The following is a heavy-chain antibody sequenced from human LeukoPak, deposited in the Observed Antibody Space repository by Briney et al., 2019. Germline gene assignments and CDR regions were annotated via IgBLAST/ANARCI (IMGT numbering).Heavy chain of an antibody. J-gene: IGHJ4*02. CDR2: MNPNNGKT. CDR3: ARGHVSGGGLYYFNS. D-gene: IGHD2-8*02. Sequence: ASVKVSCKASGYIFTSLDINWVRQAPGQGLEWMGWMNPNNGKTAYAQNFQGRVTITRNTAITTAYMELSSLRSDDTAVYYCARGHVSGGGLYYFNSWCQGTLVTVTS. CDR1: GYIFTSLD. V-gene: IGHV1-8*03.